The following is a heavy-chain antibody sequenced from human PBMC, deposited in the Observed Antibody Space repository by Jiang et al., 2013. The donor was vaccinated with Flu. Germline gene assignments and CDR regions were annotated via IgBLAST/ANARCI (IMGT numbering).Heavy chain of an antibody. CDR3: ASGSGSVGEGPEKYYYGMDV. Sequence: SGAEVKEPGASVKISCKASGYTFTTYYMHWVRQAPGQGLEWLGIINPRGGSTSYSQKFQGRGTMTRDTSTSTVYMELSSLRSEDTAVYYCASGSGSVGEGPEKYYYGMDVWGQGTTVTVSS. D-gene: IGHD3-10*01. CDR2: INPRGGST. J-gene: IGHJ6*02. CDR1: GYTFTTYY. V-gene: IGHV1-46*01.